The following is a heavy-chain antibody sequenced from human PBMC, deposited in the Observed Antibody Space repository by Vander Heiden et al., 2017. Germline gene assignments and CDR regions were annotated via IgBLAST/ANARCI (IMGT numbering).Heavy chain of an antibody. Sequence: EVQLVESGGDLVQPGGSLRLTWAASGFTFSSQALSWGGQAPGKGLEWVSGISGSGGSTHYAYFVKGRFTIARDYSKNTLYLQMNSLRAEDTAIYFCVKDQGFGNLYSFDYWGQGTLVTVSS. CDR1: GFTFSSQA. V-gene: IGHV3-23*04. D-gene: IGHD3-10*01. J-gene: IGHJ4*02. CDR2: ISGSGGST. CDR3: VKDQGFGNLYSFDY.